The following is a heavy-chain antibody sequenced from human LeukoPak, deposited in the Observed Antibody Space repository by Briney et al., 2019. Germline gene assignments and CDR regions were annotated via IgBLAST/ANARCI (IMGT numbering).Heavy chain of an antibody. CDR3: ARSPSLGRLTGATPLDY. J-gene: IGHJ4*02. CDR1: GFTFSSYD. Sequence: GGSLRLSCAASGFTFSSYDMHWVRQATGRGLEWVSAIGTAGDTYYPGSVKGRFTISRENAKNSFYLQMNSLRAGDTAVYYCARSPSLGRLTGATPLDYGGQGTLVTVYS. V-gene: IGHV3-13*01. CDR2: IGTAGDT. D-gene: IGHD1-26*01.